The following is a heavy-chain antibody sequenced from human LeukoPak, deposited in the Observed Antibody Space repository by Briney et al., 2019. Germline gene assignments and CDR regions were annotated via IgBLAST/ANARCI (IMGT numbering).Heavy chain of an antibody. V-gene: IGHV4-34*01. Sequence: SETLSLTCAVYGGSFSGYYWSWIRQPPGKGLEWIGEINHSGSTNYNPSLKSRVTISVDTSKNQFSLKLSSVTAADTAVYYCASGRMTTETTYCFDPWGQGTLITVSS. D-gene: IGHD4-11*01. J-gene: IGHJ5*02. CDR2: INHSGST. CDR3: ASGRMTTETTYCFDP. CDR1: GGSFSGYY.